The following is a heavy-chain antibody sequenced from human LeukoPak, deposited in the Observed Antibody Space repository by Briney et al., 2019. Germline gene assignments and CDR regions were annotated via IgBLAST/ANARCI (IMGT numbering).Heavy chain of an antibody. J-gene: IGHJ4*02. CDR2: IYYSGST. Sequence: PSETLSLTCTVSGGSITTVNYFWGWIRQPPGKGLEWIGSIYYSGSTYYNPSLKSRVIISVDTSKNQFSLKLSSVTAADTAVYYCARHEGVWLGELLHLDYWGQGTLVAVSS. CDR3: ARHEGVWLGELLHLDY. D-gene: IGHD3-10*01. CDR1: GGSITTVNYF. V-gene: IGHV4-39*01.